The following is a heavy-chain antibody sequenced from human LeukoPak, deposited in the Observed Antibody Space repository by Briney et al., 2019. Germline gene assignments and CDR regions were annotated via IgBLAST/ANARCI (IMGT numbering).Heavy chain of an antibody. CDR2: IWYDGSNK. Sequence: GRSLRLSCAASEFTFSSYGMHWVRQAPGKGLEWVAVIWYDGSNKYYADSEKGRFTISRDNSKNALYLQMNSLRVEDTAVYYRARGGYCSGGNCRNYYYYYGMDVWGQGTTVTVSS. CDR1: EFTFSSYG. CDR3: ARGGYCSGGNCRNYYYYYGMDV. D-gene: IGHD2-15*01. J-gene: IGHJ6*02. V-gene: IGHV3-33*01.